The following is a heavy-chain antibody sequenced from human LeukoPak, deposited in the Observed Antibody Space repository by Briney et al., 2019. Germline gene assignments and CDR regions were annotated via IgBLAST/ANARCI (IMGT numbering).Heavy chain of an antibody. CDR2: INHSGGT. V-gene: IGHV4-34*01. Sequence: SETLSLTCAVYGGSFSGYYWSWIRQPPGKGLEWIGEINHSGGTNYNPSLKSRVTISVDTSKNQFSLKLSSVTAADTAVYYCARGIAAAGPFDYWGQGTLVTVSS. J-gene: IGHJ4*02. CDR3: ARGIAAAGPFDY. D-gene: IGHD6-13*01. CDR1: GGSFSGYY.